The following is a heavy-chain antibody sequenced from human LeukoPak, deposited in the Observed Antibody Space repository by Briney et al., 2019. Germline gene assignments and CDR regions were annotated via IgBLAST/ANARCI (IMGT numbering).Heavy chain of an antibody. D-gene: IGHD4-23*01. V-gene: IGHV4-30-4*08. Sequence: SETLSLTCTDSGGSISSGDYYWSWIRQPPGKGLEWIGYIYYSGSTYYNPSLKSRVTISVDTSKNQFSLKLSSVTAADTAVYYCARVDYGGNSDLHWGQGTLVTVSS. CDR2: IYYSGST. CDR1: GGSISSGDYY. J-gene: IGHJ4*02. CDR3: ARVDYGGNSDLH.